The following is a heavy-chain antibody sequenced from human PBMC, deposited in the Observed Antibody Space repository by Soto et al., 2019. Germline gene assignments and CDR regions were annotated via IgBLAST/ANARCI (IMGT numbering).Heavy chain of an antibody. V-gene: IGHV4-39*01. D-gene: IGHD2-21*02. Sequence: PSETLSLTCTVSGGTISSSSYSWGWIRQPPGKGLEWIGSIYYSGSTSYNPSLKSRVTISVDTSKNQFSLKLSSVTAADTAVYYCASSLVVVTAIDGMDVWGQGTTVTVSS. CDR2: IYYSGST. CDR3: ASSLVVVTAIDGMDV. J-gene: IGHJ6*02. CDR1: GGTISSSSYS.